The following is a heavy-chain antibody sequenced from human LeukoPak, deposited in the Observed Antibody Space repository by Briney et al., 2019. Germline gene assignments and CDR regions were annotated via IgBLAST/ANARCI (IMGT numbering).Heavy chain of an antibody. J-gene: IGHJ4*02. Sequence: ASVKVSCEASGYTFTSYYMHWVRQAPGQGLEWMGIINPSGGSTSYAQKFQGRVTMTRDTSTSTVYMELSSLRSEDTAVYYCARVYVAAHFDYWGQGTLVTVSS. V-gene: IGHV1-46*01. CDR2: INPSGGST. CDR3: ARVYVAAHFDY. D-gene: IGHD3-10*02. CDR1: GYTFTSYY.